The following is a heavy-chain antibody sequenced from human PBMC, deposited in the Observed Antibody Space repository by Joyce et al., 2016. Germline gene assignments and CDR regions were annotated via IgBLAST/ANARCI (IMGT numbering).Heavy chain of an antibody. V-gene: IGHV3-48*01. D-gene: IGHD4-17*01. CDR3: AKADYGDKIDAFDI. CDR2: ISSSSSTI. CDR1: GFTFSSYS. Sequence: EVQLVESGGGLVQPGGSLRLSCAASGFTFSSYSMNWVRPAPGKGLEWVSYISSSSSTIYYADSVKGRFTISRDNAKNSLYLQMNSLRAEDTAVYYCAKADYGDKIDAFDIWGQGTMVTVSS. J-gene: IGHJ3*02.